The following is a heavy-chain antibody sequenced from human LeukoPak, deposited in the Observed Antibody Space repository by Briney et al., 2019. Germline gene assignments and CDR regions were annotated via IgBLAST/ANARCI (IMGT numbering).Heavy chain of an antibody. J-gene: IGHJ6*02. V-gene: IGHV1-46*01. CDR3: ARVQSRSSSSRGPYYYGMDV. CDR2: SNLSGGST. Sequence: ASVNVSCKASGYTFTGYYMHWVRPAPGQGLAWMGLSNLSGGSTSYAQKLQGRVTMTRDTYTSTVYMELSSLRTEDTAVYYCARVQSRSSSSRGPYYYGMDVWGQGTTVTVSS. CDR1: GYTFTGYY. D-gene: IGHD6-6*01.